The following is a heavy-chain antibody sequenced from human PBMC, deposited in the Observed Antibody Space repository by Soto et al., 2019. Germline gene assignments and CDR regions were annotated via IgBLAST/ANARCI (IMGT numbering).Heavy chain of an antibody. Sequence: QVQLVQSGAEVKKPGSSVKVSCKASGGTFSSYTISWVRQAPGQGLEWMGRIIPILGIANYAQKFQGRVTITADKSPSTAYMELSSLRSEDTAVYYCARSGDYLGWFDPWGQGTLVTVSS. CDR1: GGTFSSYT. CDR2: IIPILGIA. J-gene: IGHJ5*02. D-gene: IGHD4-17*01. V-gene: IGHV1-69*02. CDR3: ARSGDYLGWFDP.